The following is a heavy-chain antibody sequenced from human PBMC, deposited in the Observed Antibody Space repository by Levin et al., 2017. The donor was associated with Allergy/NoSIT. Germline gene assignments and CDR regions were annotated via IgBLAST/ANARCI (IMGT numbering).Heavy chain of an antibody. CDR3: ASSMITFGGVIAGRDY. CDR1: GFTFSSYS. V-gene: IGHV3-21*01. CDR2: ISSSSSYI. D-gene: IGHD3-16*02. Sequence: KPGGSLRLSCAASGFTFSSYSMNWVRQAPGKGLEWVSSISSSSSYIYYADSVKGRFTISRDNAKNSLYLQMNSLRAEDTAVYYCASSMITFGGVIAGRDYWGQGTLVTVSS. J-gene: IGHJ4*02.